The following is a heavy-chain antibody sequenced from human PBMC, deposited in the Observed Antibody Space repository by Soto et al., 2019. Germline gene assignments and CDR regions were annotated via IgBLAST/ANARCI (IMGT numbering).Heavy chain of an antibody. J-gene: IGHJ4*02. Sequence: QVQLVQSGAEVKKPGASVKISCKASGYTFSTYAIHWVRQAPGQRLEWMGWINPGSGNRKYSQNFQGRVTISGDTSASTAFMETSILTSEDTAVYYCTKAEGGRSWFGGWIYWGQGTLVTVSS. CDR2: INPGSGNR. CDR3: TKAEGGRSWFGGWIY. CDR1: GYTFSTYA. V-gene: IGHV1-3*01. D-gene: IGHD3-10*01.